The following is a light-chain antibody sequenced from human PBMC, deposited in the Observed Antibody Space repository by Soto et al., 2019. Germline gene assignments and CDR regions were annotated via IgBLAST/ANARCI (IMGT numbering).Light chain of an antibody. CDR1: QSVSDK. CDR2: HAS. Sequence: EIVMTQSPATVSVSPGERATLSCRASQSVSDKLAWYQQKPGQAPRLLIYHASDRATGIPARFSGSGSGTEFTLTISGLQSEDFALYFCQQYNNWPFSFGQGTRLEIK. V-gene: IGKV3-15*01. CDR3: QQYNNWPFS. J-gene: IGKJ5*01.